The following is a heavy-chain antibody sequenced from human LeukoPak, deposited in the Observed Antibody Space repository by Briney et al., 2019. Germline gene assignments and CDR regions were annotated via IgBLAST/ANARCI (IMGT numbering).Heavy chain of an antibody. V-gene: IGHV5-51*01. J-gene: IGHJ5*02. CDR1: GYSFTNYW. D-gene: IGHD1-26*01. Sequence: GESLKISCKGSGYSFTNYWIGWVRQMPGKGLEWMGIIYPDDSDTRYSPSFQGQVTISADKSISTAYLQWGSLKSSDTATYYCATYHSGTSGDWFDPWGQGTLVTVSS. CDR2: IYPDDSDT. CDR3: ATYHSGTSGDWFDP.